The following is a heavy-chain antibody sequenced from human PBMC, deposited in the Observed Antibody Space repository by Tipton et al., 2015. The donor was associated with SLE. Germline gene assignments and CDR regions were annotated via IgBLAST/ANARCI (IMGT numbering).Heavy chain of an antibody. J-gene: IGHJ4*02. CDR3: ARERLYSSSWFSD. Sequence: TLSLTCTVSGGSISSGSYYWSWIRQPAGKGLEWIGRIYTSGDTNYNPSLKSRVTISVDTSKNQFSLKLSSVTAADTAVYYCARERLYSSSWFSDWGQGTLVTVSS. CDR2: IYTSGDT. D-gene: IGHD6-13*01. V-gene: IGHV4-61*02. CDR1: GGSISSGSYY.